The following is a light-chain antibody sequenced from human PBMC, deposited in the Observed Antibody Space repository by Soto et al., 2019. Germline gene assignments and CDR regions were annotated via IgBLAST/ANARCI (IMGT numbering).Light chain of an antibody. J-gene: IGLJ1*01. CDR1: SSDVGGYNY. V-gene: IGLV2-14*01. Sequence: SALTQPASVSGSPGQSITISCTGTSSDVGGYNYASWYQQQSGKAPKLMIHEVSNRPSGVSNRFSGSKSGNTASLAISGLQAEDEADYYCSSYTSSRAYVFGIGTKVTVL. CDR2: EVS. CDR3: SSYTSSRAYV.